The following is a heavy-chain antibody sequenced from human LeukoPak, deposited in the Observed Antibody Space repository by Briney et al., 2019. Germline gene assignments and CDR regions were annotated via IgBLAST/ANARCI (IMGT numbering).Heavy chain of an antibody. CDR1: GFTFSSFA. CDR3: ARDSHDYGDAYNWFDP. V-gene: IGHV3-48*04. J-gene: IGHJ5*02. CDR2: ISSSGSTI. Sequence: GGSLRLSCAASGFTFSSFALHWIRQAPGKGLEWVSYISSSGSTIYYADSVKGRFTISRDNAKNSLYLQMNSLRAEDTAVYYCARDSHDYGDAYNWFDPWGQGTLVTVSS. D-gene: IGHD4-17*01.